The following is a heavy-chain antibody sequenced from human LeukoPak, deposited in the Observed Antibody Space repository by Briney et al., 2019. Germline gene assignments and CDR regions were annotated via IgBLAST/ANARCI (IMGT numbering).Heavy chain of an antibody. J-gene: IGHJ6*03. CDR1: GFIFSSHA. D-gene: IGHD5-18*01. CDR2: ISSSGSTI. Sequence: GGSLRLSCETSGFIFSSHAMNWVRQAPGKGLEWVSVISSSGSTIYYADSVKGRFTISRDNAKNSLYLQMNSLRAEDTAVYYCARDPIQLWLRGSYYMDVWGKGTTVTVSS. V-gene: IGHV3-48*04. CDR3: ARDPIQLWLRGSYYMDV.